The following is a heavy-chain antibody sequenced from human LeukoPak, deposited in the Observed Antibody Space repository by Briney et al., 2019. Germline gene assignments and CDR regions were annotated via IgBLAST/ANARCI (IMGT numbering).Heavy chain of an antibody. J-gene: IGHJ4*02. CDR1: GFTFSSYA. CDR2: ISGSGGST. Sequence: GGSLRLSCAASGFTFSSYAMSWVRQAPGKGLEWVSAISGSGGSTYYADSVKGRFTISRDNSKNTLYLQMNSLRAEDTALYYCTKLRSSSWYFFDYWGQGTLVTVSS. D-gene: IGHD6-13*01. CDR3: TKLRSSSWYFFDY. V-gene: IGHV3-23*01.